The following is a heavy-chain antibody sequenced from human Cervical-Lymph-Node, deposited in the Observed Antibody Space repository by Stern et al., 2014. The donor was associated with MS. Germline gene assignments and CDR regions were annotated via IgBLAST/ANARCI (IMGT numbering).Heavy chain of an antibody. J-gene: IGHJ4*02. CDR3: ARDGRSV. Sequence: VQLVESGGGVVQPGRSLRLSCAASGFTFSSYTMHWVRQAPGKGLECVAVISSDGNSKFYADSVKGRFTISRDNSKNTLFLQMNSLRTEDTAVYYCARDGRSVWGQGTLVTVSS. CDR1: GFTFSSYT. CDR2: ISSDGNSK. V-gene: IGHV3-30-3*01.